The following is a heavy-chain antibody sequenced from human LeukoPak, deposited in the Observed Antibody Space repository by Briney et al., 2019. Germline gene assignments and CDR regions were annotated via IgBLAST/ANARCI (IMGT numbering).Heavy chain of an antibody. D-gene: IGHD3-22*01. Sequence: SETLSLTCTVSGGSISSSNWWSWVRQPPGKGLEWIGDIFHDGTTNFNPSLKSRLTISTDKSKNQFSLKLSSVTAADTAVYYCARLGLYDSSGYYYVWGQGTLVTVSS. CDR2: IFHDGTT. CDR1: GGSISSSNW. J-gene: IGHJ1*01. CDR3: ARLGLYDSSGYYYV. V-gene: IGHV4-4*02.